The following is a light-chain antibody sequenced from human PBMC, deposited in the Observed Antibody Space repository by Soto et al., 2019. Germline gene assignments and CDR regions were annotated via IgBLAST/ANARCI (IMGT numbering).Light chain of an antibody. CDR1: QGLSSD. V-gene: IGKV1-27*01. Sequence: DIQMTQSPSSLSASVGDRVTITCRASQGLSSDLAWYQQKPGKVPKLLIYDASTLQSGVPSRFSGSGSGTDFTLTISSLQPEDVATYYCQKYNSVPLTFGGGTTGDIK. CDR2: DAS. J-gene: IGKJ4*01. CDR3: QKYNSVPLT.